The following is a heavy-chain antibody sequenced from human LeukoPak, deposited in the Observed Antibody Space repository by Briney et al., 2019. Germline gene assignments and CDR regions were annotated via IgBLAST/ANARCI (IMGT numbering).Heavy chain of an antibody. CDR1: GGSISSGGYS. D-gene: IGHD1-1*01. V-gene: IGHV4-61*08. CDR2: IYYSGST. CDR3: ARVGGTNYYYYGMDV. Sequence: SETLSLTCAVSGGSISSGGYSWSWIRQPPGKGLEWIGYIYYSGSTNYNPSLKSRVTISVDTSKNQFSLKLSSVTAADTAVYYCARVGGTNYYYYGMDVWGQGTTVTVSS. J-gene: IGHJ6*02.